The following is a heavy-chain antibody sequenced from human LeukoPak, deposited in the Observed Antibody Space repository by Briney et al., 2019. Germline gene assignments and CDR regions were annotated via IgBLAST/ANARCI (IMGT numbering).Heavy chain of an antibody. CDR1: GFTFSSYA. D-gene: IGHD2-15*01. Sequence: PGGSLRRSCAASGFTFSSYAMTWVRQAPGKGLEWVASIGGSGASTYFADPLKGRFTVSRDDSKNTFYLQLNSLRDEDTAIYYCVRSNIVVVAAAGDIWGQGTLVTVSS. CDR2: IGGSGAST. J-gene: IGHJ3*02. V-gene: IGHV3-23*01. CDR3: VRSNIVVVAAAGDI.